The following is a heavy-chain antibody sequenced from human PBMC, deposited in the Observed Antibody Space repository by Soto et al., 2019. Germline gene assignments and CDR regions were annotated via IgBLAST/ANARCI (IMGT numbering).Heavy chain of an antibody. CDR1: GYTLTELS. CDR2: FDPEDGET. CDR3: ACTVVLEIFDY. J-gene: IGHJ4*02. Sequence: ASVKVSCKVSGYTLTELSMHWVRQAPGKGLEWMGGFDPEDGETIYAQKFQGRVTMTKDTSTSTAYMELSSLRSEDTAVYYCACTVVLEIFDYWAQGTLVTVSS. V-gene: IGHV1-24*01. D-gene: IGHD2-2*01.